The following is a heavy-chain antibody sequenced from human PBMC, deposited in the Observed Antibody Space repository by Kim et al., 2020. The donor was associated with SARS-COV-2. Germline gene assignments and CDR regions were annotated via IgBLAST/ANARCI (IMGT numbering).Heavy chain of an antibody. J-gene: IGHJ4*02. CDR3: ARDGILSYTSSWDY. CDR1: GFTFRNYW. CDR2: IKEDGSVK. V-gene: IGHV3-7*03. D-gene: IGHD6-13*01. Sequence: GGSLRLSCGVYGFTFRNYWMSWVRQAPGKGLEWVANIKEDGSVKQYVDSVKGRFTISRDNARNSLYLQMNSLRADDTAVYYCARDGILSYTSSWDYWGPGSLIPVSS.